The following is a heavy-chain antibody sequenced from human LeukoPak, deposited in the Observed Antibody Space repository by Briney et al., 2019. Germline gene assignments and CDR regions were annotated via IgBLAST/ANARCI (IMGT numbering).Heavy chain of an antibody. CDR3: ARGVGGIAARPSHYYYYMDV. CDR2: IYYSGST. V-gene: IGHV4-30-4*08. CDR1: GGSISSGDYY. D-gene: IGHD6-6*01. J-gene: IGHJ6*03. Sequence: SETLSLTCTVSGGSISSGDYYWSWIRQPPGKGLEWIGYIYYSGSTYYNPSLKSRVTISVDTSKNQFSLKLSSVTAADTAVYYCARGVGGIAARPSHYYYYMDVWGKGTTVTVSS.